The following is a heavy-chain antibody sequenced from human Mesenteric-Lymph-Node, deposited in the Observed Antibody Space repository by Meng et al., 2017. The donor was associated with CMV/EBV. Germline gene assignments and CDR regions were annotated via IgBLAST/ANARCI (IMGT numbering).Heavy chain of an antibody. Sequence: GGSLRLSCAASGFTVSSYGMHWVRQAPGKGLEWVAFIRYDGSNKYYADSVKGRFTISRDNSKNTLYLQMNSLRAEDTAVYYCAKDRSDCSSTSCYLDYWGQGTLVTVSS. V-gene: IGHV3-30*02. D-gene: IGHD2-2*01. J-gene: IGHJ4*02. CDR2: IRYDGSNK. CDR3: AKDRSDCSSTSCYLDY. CDR1: GFTVSSYG.